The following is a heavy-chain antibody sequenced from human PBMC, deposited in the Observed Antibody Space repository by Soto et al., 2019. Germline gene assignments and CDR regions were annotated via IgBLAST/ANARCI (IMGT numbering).Heavy chain of an antibody. J-gene: IGHJ4*02. D-gene: IGHD1-26*01. CDR1: GNTFTYRY. V-gene: IGHV1-45*02. Sequence: QMQLVQSGAEVKKTGSSVTVSCKALGNTFTYRYLHWVRQAPGQALEGMGWITPFMGDVNYAQKFQERVTCTRARSINTAYMQMSSLRSEDTAMYFCAGGGAGSGPFTWELPDHWGQGTLVTVSS. CDR2: ITPFMGDV. CDR3: AGGGAGSGPFTWELPDH.